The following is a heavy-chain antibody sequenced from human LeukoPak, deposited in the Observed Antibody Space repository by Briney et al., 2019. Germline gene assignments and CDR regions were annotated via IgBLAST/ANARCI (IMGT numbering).Heavy chain of an antibody. D-gene: IGHD2-2*01. CDR2: IYPTGST. J-gene: IGHJ5*02. V-gene: IGHV4-4*07. CDR1: GGSITSNY. Sequence: SETLSLTCTVSGGSITSNYWSWIRQPAGKGREWVGHIYPTGSTNYNPSLKSRVTMSVDTSKNQFSLKLTSVTAADTAVYYCAKDPSGTRGWFDPWGQGTLVTVSS. CDR3: AKDPSGTRGWFDP.